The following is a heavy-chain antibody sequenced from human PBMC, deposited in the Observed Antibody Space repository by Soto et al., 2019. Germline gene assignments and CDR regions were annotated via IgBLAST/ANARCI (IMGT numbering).Heavy chain of an antibody. Sequence: QVQLVQSGAEVKKPGSSVKVSCKASGGTFSSYAISWVRQAPGQGLEWMGGIIPIFGTANYAQKFQGRVTITEDKSTSTAYMELSSLRSEDKAEYYCSREGYSGLSNWFDPWGQGTLVTVSS. J-gene: IGHJ5*02. V-gene: IGHV1-69*06. D-gene: IGHD5-12*01. CDR3: SREGYSGLSNWFDP. CDR2: IIPIFGTA. CDR1: GGTFSSYA.